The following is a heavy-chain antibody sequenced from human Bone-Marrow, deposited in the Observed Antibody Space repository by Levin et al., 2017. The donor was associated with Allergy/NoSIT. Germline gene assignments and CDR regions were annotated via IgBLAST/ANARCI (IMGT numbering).Heavy chain of an antibody. CDR3: AKGLSSGGTCYTAIDF. J-gene: IGHJ4*02. V-gene: IGHV3-23*01. CDR2: VCGSGGST. D-gene: IGHD2-15*01. Sequence: PGESLKISCAASGFTFSNYAMSWVRQAPGKGLEWVSAVCGSGGSTYYADSVKGRFTISRDNSKNTLYLQMNSLRAEDTAVYYCAKGLSSGGTCYTAIDFWGQGTLVTVSS. CDR1: GFTFSNYA.